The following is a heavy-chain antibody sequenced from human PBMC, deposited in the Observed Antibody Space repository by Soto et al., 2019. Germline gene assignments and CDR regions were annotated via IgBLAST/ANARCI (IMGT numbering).Heavy chain of an antibody. CDR1: DFSFSSYA. CDR2: IRGSGDRT. V-gene: IGHV3-23*01. D-gene: IGHD1-1*01. CDR3: AKQQGPGTPYYYAMDV. J-gene: IGHJ6*02. Sequence: PGGSLRLSCAVSDFSFSSYAMSWVRQTPGKGLEWVSVIRGSGDRTYYADSVKGRFTISRDNSKNTLYMQMNTLRAEDTAVYYCAKQQGPGTPYYYAMDVWGQGTTVTVS.